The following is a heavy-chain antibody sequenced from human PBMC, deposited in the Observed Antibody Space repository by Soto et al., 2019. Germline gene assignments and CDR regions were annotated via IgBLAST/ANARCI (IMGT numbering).Heavy chain of an antibody. J-gene: IGHJ4*02. CDR1: GDTFSFYS. Sequence: QVQLVQSGAEVKRPGSSVKVSCKASGDTFSFYSINWVRQAPGLGLEWMGRVNPILSTSNYAQRFQGRVTMTADKSTSTAYMELSGLRSEDTAMYYCATSYGSGYRAFDYWGQGALVTVYS. D-gene: IGHD3-10*01. CDR2: VNPILSTS. CDR3: ATSYGSGYRAFDY. V-gene: IGHV1-69*04.